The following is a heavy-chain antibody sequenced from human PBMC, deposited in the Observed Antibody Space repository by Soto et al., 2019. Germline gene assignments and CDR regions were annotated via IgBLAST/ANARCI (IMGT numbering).Heavy chain of an antibody. CDR2: IWPADSDT. Sequence: PGESLKISCEGSGYSFTSYWIAWVRQMPGKGLEWMGMIWPADSDTRYSPSFQGQVTISADKSISTAYLQWSSLKASDTAMYYCASQTRDGYNWFDYWGQGTLVTVSS. D-gene: IGHD5-12*01. CDR3: ASQTRDGYNWFDY. CDR1: GYSFTSYW. V-gene: IGHV5-51*01. J-gene: IGHJ4*02.